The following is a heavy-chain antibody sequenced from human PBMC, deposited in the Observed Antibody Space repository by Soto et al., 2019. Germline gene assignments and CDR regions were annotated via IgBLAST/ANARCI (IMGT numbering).Heavy chain of an antibody. CDR2: IIPIFGTA. J-gene: IGHJ3*02. CDR1: GVTFSIYT. Sequence: QVQLVQSGAEVKKPGSSVKVSCKASGVTFSIYTITWVRQAPGQGLEWMGGIIPIFGTANYAQRFQGRVTIIADRSTSTAYMELSSLRSEDTAVYYCARGARTDIVGATSAFDIWGQGTVVTVSS. CDR3: ARGARTDIVGATSAFDI. V-gene: IGHV1-69*06. D-gene: IGHD1-26*01.